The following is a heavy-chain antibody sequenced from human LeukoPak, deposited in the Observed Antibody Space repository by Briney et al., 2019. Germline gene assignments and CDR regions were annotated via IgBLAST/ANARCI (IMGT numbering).Heavy chain of an antibody. CDR1: GFTFSSYA. CDR2: ISGSGAYT. J-gene: IGHJ1*01. V-gene: IGHV3-23*01. D-gene: IGHD3-10*01. CDR3: ANYFASGSYYKLPH. Sequence: GGSLRLSCAASGFTFSSYAMSWFRQAPGKGLEWVSTISGSGAYTYYADSVKGRFTISRDNSKNTLYLQMNSLRAEDTAVYYCANYFASGSYYKLPHWGQGTLVTVSS.